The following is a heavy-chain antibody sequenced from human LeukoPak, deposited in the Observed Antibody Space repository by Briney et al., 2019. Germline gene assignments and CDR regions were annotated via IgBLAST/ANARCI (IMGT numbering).Heavy chain of an antibody. CDR1: GGSISSDSYY. CDR2: IYTSGST. CDR3: AREGVGGY. D-gene: IGHD3-10*01. J-gene: IGHJ4*02. V-gene: IGHV4-61*09. Sequence: PSQTLSLTXTVSGGSISSDSYYSSWIRQPAGKGLEWIGHIYTSGSTNYNPSLKSRVTISVDTSKNQFSLKLSSVTAADTAVYYCAREGVGGYWGQGTLVTVSS.